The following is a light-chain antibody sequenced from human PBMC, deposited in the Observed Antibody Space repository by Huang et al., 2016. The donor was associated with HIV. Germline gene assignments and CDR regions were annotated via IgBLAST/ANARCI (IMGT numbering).Light chain of an antibody. J-gene: IGKJ1*01. CDR1: QSVSRS. CDR2: CAS. CDR3: QQYNNWPPWT. V-gene: IGKV3-15*01. Sequence: EIVMTQSPATLSVSPGERATLSCRASQSVSRSLAWYQQKPGQAPRLRIYCASTRATGIPVRFSGSGSGTEFTLTISSLQSEDFALYYCQQYNNWPPWTFGQGTKVEIK.